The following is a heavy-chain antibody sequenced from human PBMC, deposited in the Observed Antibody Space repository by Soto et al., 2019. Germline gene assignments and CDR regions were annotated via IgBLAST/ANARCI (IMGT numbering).Heavy chain of an antibody. Sequence: QGQLVQSETEVKNPGASVKVSCKASGYTFSRYGISWVRQAPGQGLEWMGWISGYNGDTIYAQKVKGRVTITIDTYTYTAYMELRSLTSDDTAIYYCAKNGQPPYYYYGMDVWCQGTTVTGSS. CDR2: ISGYNGDT. J-gene: IGHJ6*02. CDR3: AKNGQPPYYYYGMDV. V-gene: IGHV1-18*01. CDR1: GYTFSRYG. D-gene: IGHD2-8*01.